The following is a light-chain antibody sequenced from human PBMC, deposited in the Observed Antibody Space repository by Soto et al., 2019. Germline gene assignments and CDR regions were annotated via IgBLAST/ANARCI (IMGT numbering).Light chain of an antibody. CDR1: TGAVTSGYY. CDR3: LLYYGGADV. CDR2: STS. Sequence: QAVVTQEPSLTVSPGGTVTLTCASTTGAVTSGYYPNWFQQKPGQAPRALISSTSNKRSWTPARFSGSLLVGKAALTLSCVQPEDEAEYYCLLYYGGADVFGTGTKLTVL. V-gene: IGLV7-43*01. J-gene: IGLJ1*01.